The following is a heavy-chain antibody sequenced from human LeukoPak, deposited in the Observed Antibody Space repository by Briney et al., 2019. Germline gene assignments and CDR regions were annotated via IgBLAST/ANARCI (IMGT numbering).Heavy chain of an antibody. CDR3: AKEITIFGEGYYYYYYGMDV. Sequence: PGGSLRLSCAASGFTFSTYAMSWVRQAPGKGLEWVSAISGSGGSTYYADSVKGRFTISRDNSKNTLYLQMNSLRAEDTAVYYCAKEITIFGEGYYYYYYGMDVWGQGTTVAVSS. D-gene: IGHD3-3*01. CDR2: ISGSGGST. CDR1: GFTFSTYA. J-gene: IGHJ6*02. V-gene: IGHV3-23*01.